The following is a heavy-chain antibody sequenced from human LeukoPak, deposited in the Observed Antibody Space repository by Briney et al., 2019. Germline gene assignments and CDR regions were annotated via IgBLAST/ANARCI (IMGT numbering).Heavy chain of an antibody. D-gene: IGHD6-25*01. J-gene: IGHJ4*02. CDR1: GFTFSSYA. Sequence: GGSLRLSCAASGFTFSSYAMSWVRQAPGKGLEWVSAISGSGGSTYYADSVKGRFTISRDNSKNTLYLQMNSLRAEDTAVYYCARTSDSSGCFDLWGQGTLVTVSS. CDR2: ISGSGGST. V-gene: IGHV3-23*01. CDR3: ARTSDSSGCFDL.